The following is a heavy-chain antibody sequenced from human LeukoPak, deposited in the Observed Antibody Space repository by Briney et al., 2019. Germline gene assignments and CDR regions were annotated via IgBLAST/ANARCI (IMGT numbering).Heavy chain of an antibody. CDR1: GGSIMSYNRY. CDR2: IYNSVSP. D-gene: IGHD6-19*01. CDR3: VRHFSRSFLGGWFDR. J-gene: IGHJ5*02. V-gene: IGHV4-39*01. Sequence: PSETLSLTCSVSGGSIMSYNRYWCWIRQPPGKGLEWIGSIYNSVSPYYNPSIKSRVTISAETSNNQFSVRLTSVTAADTAMYYCVRHFSRSFLGGWFDRWDQVSLVTVSS.